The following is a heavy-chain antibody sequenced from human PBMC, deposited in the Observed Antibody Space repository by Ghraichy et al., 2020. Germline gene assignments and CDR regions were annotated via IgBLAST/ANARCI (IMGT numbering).Heavy chain of an antibody. D-gene: IGHD4-23*01. CDR3: ASPRLRWQHGMDV. J-gene: IGHJ6*01. Sequence: SQTLSLTCAVYGGSFSGYYWSWIRQPLGKGLEWIGEINHSGSTNYNPSLQSRVTISVDTSKNQFSLKLSSVTAADTAVYYCASPRLRWQHGMDVWGQGTTVTVSS. V-gene: IGHV4-34*01. CDR1: GGSFSGYY. CDR2: INHSGST.